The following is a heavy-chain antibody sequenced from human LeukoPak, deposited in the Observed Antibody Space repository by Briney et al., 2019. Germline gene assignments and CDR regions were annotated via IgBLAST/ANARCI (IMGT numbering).Heavy chain of an antibody. Sequence: SETLSLTCAVYGVSFSDYYWNWIRQPPGKGLEWIGEINQSGSTNYNPSLKSRVTLSVDTSNNQFSLKLSSVTAADTAVYYCARRPGYCPNGVCYKRNWFDPWGQGTLVTVSS. CDR1: GVSFSDYY. J-gene: IGHJ5*02. CDR2: INQSGST. V-gene: IGHV4-34*01. D-gene: IGHD2-8*01. CDR3: ARRPGYCPNGVCYKRNWFDP.